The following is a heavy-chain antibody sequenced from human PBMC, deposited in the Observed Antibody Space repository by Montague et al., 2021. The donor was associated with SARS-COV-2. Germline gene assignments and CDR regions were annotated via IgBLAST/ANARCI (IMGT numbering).Heavy chain of an antibody. CDR1: GFTVSSNY. D-gene: IGHD1-26*01. CDR3: ARELLEVGATDY. CDR2: IYSGGST. V-gene: IGHV3-66*01. Sequence: SLRLSCAASGFTVSSNYMSWVRQAPGEGLEWVSVIYSGGSTYYADSVKGRFTISRDNSKNTPYLQMNSLRAEDTAVYYCARELLEVGATDYWGQGTLVTVSS. J-gene: IGHJ4*02.